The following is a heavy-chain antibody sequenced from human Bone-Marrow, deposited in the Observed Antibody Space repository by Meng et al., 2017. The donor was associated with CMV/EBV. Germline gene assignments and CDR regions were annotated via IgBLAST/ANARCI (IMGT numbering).Heavy chain of an antibody. CDR1: GFTFSSYW. D-gene: IGHD3-3*01. CDR3: ARVGDFWSGYDAFDI. J-gene: IGHJ3*02. V-gene: IGHV3-74*01. Sequence: GESLKISCAASGFTFSSYWMHWVRQAPGKGLVWVSRINSDGSSTSYADSVKGRFTIPRDNAKNTLYLQMNSLRAEDTAVYYCARVGDFWSGYDAFDIWGQGTMVTVSS. CDR2: INSDGSST.